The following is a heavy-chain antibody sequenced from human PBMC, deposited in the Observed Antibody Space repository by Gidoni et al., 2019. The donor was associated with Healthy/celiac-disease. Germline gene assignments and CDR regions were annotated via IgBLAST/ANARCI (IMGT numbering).Heavy chain of an antibody. CDR3: AKRPSVIYGGNYFDY. J-gene: IGHJ4*02. V-gene: IGHV3-23*01. Sequence: LEWVSAISGSGCSTYYADSLKGRFTISRDNSKNTLYLQMNSLRAEDTAVYYCAKRPSVIYGGNYFDYWGQGTLVTVSS. CDR2: ISGSGCST. D-gene: IGHD4-17*01.